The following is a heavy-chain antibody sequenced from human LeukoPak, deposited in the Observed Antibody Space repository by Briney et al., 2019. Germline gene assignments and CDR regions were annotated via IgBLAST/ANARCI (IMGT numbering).Heavy chain of an antibody. CDR3: ARGRYDFWSGYYFDY. CDR1: AVTFSGYY. J-gene: IGHJ4*02. CDR2: INHSGST. V-gene: IGHV4-34*01. D-gene: IGHD3-3*01. Sequence: SETLSLTSAVYAVTFSGYYWSWIRQPPGKGLEWIGKINHSGSTNYNPSLKSRVTISVDTSKNQFSLKLSSVTAADTAVYYCARGRYDFWSGYYFDYWGQGTLVTVSS.